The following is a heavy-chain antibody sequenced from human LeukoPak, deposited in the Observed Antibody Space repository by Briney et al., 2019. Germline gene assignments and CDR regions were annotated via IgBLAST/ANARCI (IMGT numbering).Heavy chain of an antibody. D-gene: IGHD4-17*01. CDR1: GGSFSGYY. CDR3: ARMTTARKYHYYGMHV. V-gene: IGHV4-34*01. CDR2: INHSGST. Sequence: SETLSLTCAVYGGSFSGYYWSWIRQPPGKGLEWIGEINHSGSTNYNPSLKSRVTISVDTSKNQFSLKLSSVTAADTAVYYCARMTTARKYHYYGMHVWGQGTTVTVSS. J-gene: IGHJ6*02.